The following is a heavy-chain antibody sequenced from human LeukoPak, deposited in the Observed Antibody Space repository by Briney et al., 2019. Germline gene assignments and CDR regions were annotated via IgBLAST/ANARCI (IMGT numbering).Heavy chain of an antibody. CDR2: INHSGST. V-gene: IGHV4-34*01. Sequence: SETLSLTCAVYGGSFGGYYWSWIRQPPGKGLEWIGEINHSGSTNYNPSLKSRVTISVDTSKNQFSLKLSSVTAADTAVYYCARVKLRMRRYLDYWGQGTLVTVSS. J-gene: IGHJ4*02. D-gene: IGHD3-16*01. CDR1: GGSFGGYY. CDR3: ARVKLRMRRYLDY.